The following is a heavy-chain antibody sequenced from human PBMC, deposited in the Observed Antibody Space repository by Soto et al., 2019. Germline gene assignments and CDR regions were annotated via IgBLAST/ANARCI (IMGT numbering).Heavy chain of an antibody. CDR3: ARDHPHSYGVYYFDY. J-gene: IGHJ4*02. D-gene: IGHD5-18*01. Sequence: SETLSLTCTVSGGSISNYYWNWIRQSPGKGLEWIGYIYSSGSTHYNPSLQNRVTISIDTSKNQVSLKVNSVTAADTAVYYCARDHPHSYGVYYFDYWGRGTPVTVSS. CDR1: GGSISNYY. CDR2: IYSSGST. V-gene: IGHV4-59*01.